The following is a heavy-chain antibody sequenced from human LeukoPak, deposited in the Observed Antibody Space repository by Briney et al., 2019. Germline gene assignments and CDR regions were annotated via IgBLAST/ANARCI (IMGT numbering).Heavy chain of an antibody. D-gene: IGHD3-16*02. V-gene: IGHV1-8*01. CDR2: MNPNSGNT. Sequence: ASVKVSCKASGYTFTSYDINWGRQATGQGLGWMGWMNPNSGNTCYAQKFQGRVTMTRNTSISTAYMELSSLRSEDTAVYYCARGLSRWGRYRSSPYFDYWGEGTLVTVSS. CDR1: GYTFTSYD. J-gene: IGHJ4*02. CDR3: ARGLSRWGRYRSSPYFDY.